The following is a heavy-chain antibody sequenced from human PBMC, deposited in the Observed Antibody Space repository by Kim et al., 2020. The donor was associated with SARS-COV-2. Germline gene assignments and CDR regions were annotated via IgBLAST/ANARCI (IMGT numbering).Heavy chain of an antibody. CDR3: AKDLKSGVWSGYFVERSFNGMDV. CDR1: GFTFSSYA. CDR2: ISGSGGST. D-gene: IGHD3-3*01. Sequence: GGSLRLSCAASGFTFSSYAMSWVRQAPGKGLEWVSAISGSGGSTYYADSVKGRFTISRDNSKNTLYLQMNSLRAEDTAVYYCAKDLKSGVWSGYFVERSFNGMDVWGPGTTVTVSS. V-gene: IGHV3-23*01. J-gene: IGHJ6*02.